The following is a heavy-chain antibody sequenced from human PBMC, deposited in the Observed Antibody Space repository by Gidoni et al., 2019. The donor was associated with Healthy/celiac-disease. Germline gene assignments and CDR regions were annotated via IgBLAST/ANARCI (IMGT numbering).Heavy chain of an antibody. CDR1: GFTFSSYS. CDR2: ISSSSSYI. Sequence: EVQLVESGGGLVKPGGSLRLSCAASGFTFSSYSMNWVRQAPGKRLEWVSSISSSSSYIYYADSVKGRFTISRDNAKNSLYLQMNSLRAEDTAVYYCARDGIFTMTPHAFDIWGQGTMVTVSS. CDR3: ARDGIFTMTPHAFDI. V-gene: IGHV3-21*01. J-gene: IGHJ3*02. D-gene: IGHD3-22*01.